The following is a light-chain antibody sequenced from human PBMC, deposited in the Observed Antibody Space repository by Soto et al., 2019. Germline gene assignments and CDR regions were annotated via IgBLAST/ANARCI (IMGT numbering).Light chain of an antibody. CDR1: QSISIW. V-gene: IGKV1-5*03. CDR3: QHYNSYPLT. Sequence: DLQMTQSPSTLSASVVDRVTITCRASQSISIWLAWYQKKPGKTHNLLIYKASSLESGVTSRFSVSGSWTEFTLTISSLQPDDFATYYCQHYNSYPLTFGGGTKVEIK. CDR2: KAS. J-gene: IGKJ4*01.